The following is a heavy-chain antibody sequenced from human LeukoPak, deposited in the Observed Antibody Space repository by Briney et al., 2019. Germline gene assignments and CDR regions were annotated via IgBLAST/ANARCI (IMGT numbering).Heavy chain of an antibody. Sequence: GGSLRLSCAASGFTFSSHAMSWVRQAPGKGLEWVSGISSSSTTIYYADSVKGRFTISRDDAKNSLYLQMNSLRDEDTPVYYCARDYYDSSGIDYWGQGTPVTVSS. V-gene: IGHV3-48*02. J-gene: IGHJ4*02. D-gene: IGHD3-22*01. CDR1: GFTFSSHA. CDR2: ISSSSTTI. CDR3: ARDYYDSSGIDY.